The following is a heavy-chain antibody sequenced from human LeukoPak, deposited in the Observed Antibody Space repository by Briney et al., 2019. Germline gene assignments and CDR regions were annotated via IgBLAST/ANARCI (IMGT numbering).Heavy chain of an antibody. J-gene: IGHJ3*02. CDR3: ARQSGYYGSGKDAFDI. V-gene: IGHV5-51*01. CDR1: GYSFTSYW. Sequence: GESLKISCKGPGYSFTSYWIGWVRQMPGKGLEWMGIIYPGDSDTRYSPSFQGQVTISADKSISTASLQWSSLKASDTAMYYCARQSGYYGSGKDAFDIWGQGTMVTVSS. CDR2: IYPGDSDT. D-gene: IGHD3-10*01.